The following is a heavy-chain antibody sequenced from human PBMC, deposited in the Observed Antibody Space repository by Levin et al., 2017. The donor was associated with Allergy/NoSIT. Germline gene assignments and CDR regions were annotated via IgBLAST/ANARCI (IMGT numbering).Heavy chain of an antibody. J-gene: IGHJ4*02. CDR2: IYYSGNT. CDR3: TRRGDY. CDR1: GDSLTSKSYY. V-gene: IGHV4-39*01. Sequence: PSETLSLTCTVSGDSLTSKSYYWDWIRQPPGKGLEWIGAIYYSGNTYYNPSLKNRVTISLDTSKNQLSLKLSYVTAADTAVYYCTRRGDYWGQGTLVTVSS.